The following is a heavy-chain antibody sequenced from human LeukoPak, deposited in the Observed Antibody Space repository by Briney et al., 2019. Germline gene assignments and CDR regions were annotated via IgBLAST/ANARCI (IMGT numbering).Heavy chain of an antibody. J-gene: IGHJ6*03. D-gene: IGHD6-13*01. V-gene: IGHV1-8*01. CDR2: MNPNSGNT. CDR1: GYTFTSYD. CDR3: ARGDSSSWYYYYYYMDV. Sequence: ASVKVSCKASGYTFTSYDINWVRQAPGQGLEWMGWMNPNSGNTGYAQKFQGRVTMTRNTSISTAYMELSSLRSEDTAVYYCARGDSSSWYYYYYYMDVWGKGTTVTVSS.